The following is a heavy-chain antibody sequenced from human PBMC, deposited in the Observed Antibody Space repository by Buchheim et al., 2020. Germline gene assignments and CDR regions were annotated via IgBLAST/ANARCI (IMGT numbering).Heavy chain of an antibody. V-gene: IGHV3-23*01. CDR2: IGGGGGIA. D-gene: IGHD4-11*01. CDR3: AKDRNSYSNYVFISH. CDR1: GFTFSSYA. Sequence: EVQLLESGGGLVQPGGSLRLSCAASGFTFSSYAMNWVRQAPGKGLEWVSTIGGGGGIANYADSVKGRFTISKDNSKNTLYLQMNSLRAEDTAVYYCAKDRNSYSNYVFISHWGQGTL. J-gene: IGHJ4*02.